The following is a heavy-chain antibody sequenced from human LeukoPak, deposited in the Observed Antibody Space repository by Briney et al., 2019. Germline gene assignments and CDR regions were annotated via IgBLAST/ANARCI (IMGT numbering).Heavy chain of an antibody. CDR2: IYHGGNT. CDR3: ARSAELQMYYFDF. D-gene: IGHD1-14*01. Sequence: SGTLSLTCDVSGGSIRSGNWWSWVRQPPGKGLEWIGEIYHGGNTNYNPSLESRVTILVDKSKNQFSLKLSSVTAADTAVYFCARSAELQMYYFDFWGQGTLVTVSS. CDR1: GGSIRSGNW. V-gene: IGHV4-4*02. J-gene: IGHJ4*02.